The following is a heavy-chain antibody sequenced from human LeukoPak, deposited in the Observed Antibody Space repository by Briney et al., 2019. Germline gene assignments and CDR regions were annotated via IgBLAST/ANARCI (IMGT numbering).Heavy chain of an antibody. CDR3: ASGSSGWAFDY. Sequence: TSETLSLTCTVSGGSISSGGYYWSWIRQHPGKGLEWIGYIYYSGSTYYNPSLKSRVTISVDTSKNQFSLKLSSVTAADTAVYYCASGSSGWAFDYWGQGTLVTVSS. J-gene: IGHJ4*02. D-gene: IGHD6-19*01. V-gene: IGHV4-31*03. CDR2: IYYSGST. CDR1: GGSISSGGYY.